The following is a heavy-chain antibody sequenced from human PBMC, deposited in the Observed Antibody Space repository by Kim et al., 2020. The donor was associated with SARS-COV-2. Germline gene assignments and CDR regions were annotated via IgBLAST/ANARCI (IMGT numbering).Heavy chain of an antibody. J-gene: IGHJ4*02. CDR3: ARARGSGSYYGSFDY. Sequence: QKFQGRVTITADESTSTAYMGLSSLRSEDTAVYYCARARGSGSYYGSFDYWGQGTLVTVSS. V-gene: IGHV1-69*01. D-gene: IGHD3-10*01.